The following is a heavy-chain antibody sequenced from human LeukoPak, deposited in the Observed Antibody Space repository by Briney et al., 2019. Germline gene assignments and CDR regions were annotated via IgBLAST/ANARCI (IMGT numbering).Heavy chain of an antibody. CDR2: INPNSGGT. D-gene: IGHD3-22*01. J-gene: IGHJ4*02. Sequence: SVKVSCNASGYXFTGYYMHWVRQAPGQGLEWMGWINPNSGGTNYAQKFQGRVTMTRDTSISTAYMELSRLRSDDTAVYYCASLYYYDSSGYQSFDYWGQGTLVTVSS. V-gene: IGHV1-2*02. CDR3: ASLYYYDSSGYQSFDY. CDR1: GYXFTGYY.